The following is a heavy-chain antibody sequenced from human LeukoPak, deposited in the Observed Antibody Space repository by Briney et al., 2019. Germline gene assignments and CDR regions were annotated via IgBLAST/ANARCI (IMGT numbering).Heavy chain of an antibody. CDR2: ISSSSSYI. Sequence: PGGSLRLSCAASGFTFSSYNINWVRQAPGKGLEWVSSISSSSSYIYYADSVKGRFTISRDNAKNSLNLQMNSLRAEDTAVYYCARERGYTYNFDYWGQGTLVTVSS. J-gene: IGHJ4*02. CDR3: ARERGYTYNFDY. D-gene: IGHD5-18*01. CDR1: GFTFSSYN. V-gene: IGHV3-21*01.